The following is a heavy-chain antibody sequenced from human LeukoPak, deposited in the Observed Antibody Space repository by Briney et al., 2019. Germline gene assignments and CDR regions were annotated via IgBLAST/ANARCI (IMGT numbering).Heavy chain of an antibody. CDR1: GGTFSGYY. V-gene: IGHV4-34*01. J-gene: IGHJ6*03. CDR3: ARVDRGVILDYYSMDV. CDR2: INHSGST. D-gene: IGHD3-10*01. Sequence: SETLSLTCAVCGGTFSGYYWSWVRQPPGKGLEWMGEINHSGSTNYNPSLKSRVTISVDKSKNQFSLKLSYVTAADTAVYYCARVDRGVILDYYSMDVWGKGTTVTVSS.